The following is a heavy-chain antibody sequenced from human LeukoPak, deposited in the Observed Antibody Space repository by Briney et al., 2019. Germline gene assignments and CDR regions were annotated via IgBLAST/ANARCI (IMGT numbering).Heavy chain of an antibody. Sequence: GRSLRLSCAASGFTFSSSGMHWVRQAPGKGLEWVSSIGSSSSDIHYADSVKGRFTISRDNAENSLFLQMNSLRVEDTAVYYCVKPYYYSSGSLSWGQGTLVTVSS. CDR2: IGSSSSDI. CDR3: VKPYYYSSGSLS. CDR1: GFTFSSSG. V-gene: IGHV3-21*01. J-gene: IGHJ4*02. D-gene: IGHD3-10*01.